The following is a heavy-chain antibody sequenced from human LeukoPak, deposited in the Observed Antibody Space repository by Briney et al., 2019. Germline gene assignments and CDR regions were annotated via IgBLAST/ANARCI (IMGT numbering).Heavy chain of an antibody. CDR3: ARDQGGSGTLDY. CDR1: GYTFTSYG. CDR2: INPSGGST. D-gene: IGHD3-10*01. V-gene: IGHV1-46*01. Sequence: ASVKVSCKASGYTFTSYGISWVRQAPGQGLEWMGIINPSGGSTSYAQKFQGRVTMTRDTSTSTVYMELSSLRSEDTAVYYCARDQGGSGTLDYWGQGALVIVSS. J-gene: IGHJ4*02.